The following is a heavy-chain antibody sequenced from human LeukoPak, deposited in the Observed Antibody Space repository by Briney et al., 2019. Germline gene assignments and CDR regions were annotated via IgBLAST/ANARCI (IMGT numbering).Heavy chain of an antibody. CDR1: GFTFSSYG. V-gene: IGHV3-30*02. J-gene: IGHJ4*02. CDR3: AKGGYKYDSSGHNYFDY. CDR2: IRYDGSKK. D-gene: IGHD3-22*01. Sequence: PGGSLRLSCAASGFTFSSYGMHWVRQAPGKGLEWVAFIRYDGSKKYYADSVKGRFTISRDNSKNTLFLQMNSLRAEDTAVYYCAKGGYKYDSSGHNYFDYWGQGTLVTVSS.